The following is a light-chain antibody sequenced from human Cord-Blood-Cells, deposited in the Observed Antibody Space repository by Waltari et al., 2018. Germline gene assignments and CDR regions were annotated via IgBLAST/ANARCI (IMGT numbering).Light chain of an antibody. Sequence: EIVLTQSPATLSLSPGERATLSCRASQSVSSYLAWYQQKPGQAPRLLIYDASNRATGIPARFSGSGSGTDFTLTISSLEPEDFAVYYCQQRSNWPWTCGQGTKVESK. CDR3: QQRSNWPWT. V-gene: IGKV3-11*01. J-gene: IGKJ1*01. CDR2: DAS. CDR1: QSVSSY.